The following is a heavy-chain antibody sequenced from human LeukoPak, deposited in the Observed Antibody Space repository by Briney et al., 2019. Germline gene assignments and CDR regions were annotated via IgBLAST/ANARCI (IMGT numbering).Heavy chain of an antibody. J-gene: IGHJ4*02. CDR3: ARDGILWFGEYYFDY. CDR1: GYTFTSYA. V-gene: IGHV7-4-1*02. CDR2: INTNTGNP. Sequence: ASVKVSCKASGYTFTSYAMNWGRQAPGQGLEWMGWINTNTGNPTYAQGFTGRFVFSLDTSVSTAYLQISSLKAEDTAVYYCARDGILWFGEYYFDYWGQGTLVTVSS. D-gene: IGHD3-10*01.